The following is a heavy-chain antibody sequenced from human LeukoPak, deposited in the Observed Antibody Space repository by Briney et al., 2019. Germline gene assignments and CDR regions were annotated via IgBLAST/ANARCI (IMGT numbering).Heavy chain of an antibody. CDR1: GFTFSDYY. V-gene: IGHV3-11*01. D-gene: IGHD6-13*01. CDR2: ISSSGSTI. Sequence: PGGSLRLSCAASGFTFSDYYMSWIRQAPGKGLEWVSYISSSGSTIYYADSVKGRFTISRDNAKNSLYLQMNNLRAEDTAVYYCARENAVAARLGYYYGMDVWGQGTTVTVSS. J-gene: IGHJ6*02. CDR3: ARENAVAARLGYYYGMDV.